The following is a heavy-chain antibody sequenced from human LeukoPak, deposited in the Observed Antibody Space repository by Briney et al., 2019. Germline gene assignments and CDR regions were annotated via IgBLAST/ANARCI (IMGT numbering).Heavy chain of an antibody. CDR3: ARDRSNGWYREFDY. D-gene: IGHD6-19*01. J-gene: IGHJ4*02. CDR2: ISAYNGNT. Sequence: GASVKVSCKASGYTFTSYGISWVRQAPGQGLEWMGWISAYNGNTNYAHKIQGRVTMTTDTSTSTAYMELRSLRSDDTAVYYCARDRSNGWYREFDYWGQGTLVTVSS. V-gene: IGHV1-18*04. CDR1: GYTFTSYG.